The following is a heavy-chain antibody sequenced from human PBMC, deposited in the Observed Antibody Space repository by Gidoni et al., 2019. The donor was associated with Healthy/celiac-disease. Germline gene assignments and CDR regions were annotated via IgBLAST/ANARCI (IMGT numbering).Heavy chain of an antibody. J-gene: IGHJ3*02. V-gene: IGHV4-39*01. Sequence: GWIRQPPGKGLEWIGRIYYSGGTYYNPSLKGRVTISLDTSKNQFYLKLSSVTAADTAVYYCARILGGITMVRGVLTDDFDIWGQGTMVTVSS. CDR3: ARILGGITMVRGVLTDDFDI. CDR2: IYYSGGT. D-gene: IGHD3-10*01.